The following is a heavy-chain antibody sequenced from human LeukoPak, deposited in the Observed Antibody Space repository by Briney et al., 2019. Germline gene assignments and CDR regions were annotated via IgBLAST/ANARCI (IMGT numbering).Heavy chain of an antibody. V-gene: IGHV3-7*04. CDR2: INQDESNK. CDR3: ARDRGWDTFDY. J-gene: IGHJ4*02. CDR1: GFTYSTYW. Sequence: PGGSLRLSCAASGFTYSTYWMAWVRQAPGKGLEWVANINQDESNKNYVDSVRGRFTISRDNAKNSVYLQMNSLRAEDTAVYYCARDRGWDTFDYWGQGNQVTVSS. D-gene: IGHD6-19*01.